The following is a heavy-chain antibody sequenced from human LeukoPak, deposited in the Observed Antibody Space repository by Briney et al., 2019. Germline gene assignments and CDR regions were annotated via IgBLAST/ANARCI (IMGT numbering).Heavy chain of an antibody. CDR2: IYYSGST. CDR1: GDSVSNGNYY. CDR3: ARGTIAVAGVFDC. V-gene: IGHV4-61*01. J-gene: IGHJ4*02. Sequence: SETLSLTCTVSGDSVSNGNYYWSWLRQPPGKALGWIGYIYYSGSTNYNPSLKSRVTISVDTSKNQFSLKLTSVTAADTAVYYCARGTIAVAGVFDCWGQGTLVSVSS. D-gene: IGHD6-19*01.